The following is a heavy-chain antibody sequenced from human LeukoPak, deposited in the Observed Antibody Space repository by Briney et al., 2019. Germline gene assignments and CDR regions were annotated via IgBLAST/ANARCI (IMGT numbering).Heavy chain of an antibody. CDR3: AAWGGTDAFDI. V-gene: IGHV4-34*01. Sequence: SETLSLTCAVYGGSFSGYYWSWIRQPPGKGLEWIGEINHSGSTNYNPSLKSRVTISVDRSKNQFSLKLSSVTAADTAVYYCAAWGGTDAFDIWGQGTMVTVSS. J-gene: IGHJ3*02. D-gene: IGHD3-16*01. CDR2: INHSGST. CDR1: GGSFSGYY.